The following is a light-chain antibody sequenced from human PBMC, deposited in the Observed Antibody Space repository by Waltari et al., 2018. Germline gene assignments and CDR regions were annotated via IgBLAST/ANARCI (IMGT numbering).Light chain of an antibody. J-gene: IGKJ1*01. CDR1: QSVSRS. Sequence: EIVLTQPPGTMSLSTGERPTLSGTASQSVSRSLAWYQQKPGQAPRLLIYGASSRAIGVPDRFSGSGSGTDFSLTISRLEPEDFAVYYCQHYVRLPVSFGQGTKVEIK. CDR2: GAS. V-gene: IGKV3-20*01. CDR3: QHYVRLPVS.